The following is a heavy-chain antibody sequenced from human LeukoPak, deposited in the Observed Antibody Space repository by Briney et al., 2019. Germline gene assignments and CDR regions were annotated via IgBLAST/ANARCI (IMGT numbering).Heavy chain of an antibody. CDR1: GYIFTNYG. J-gene: IGHJ5*02. Sequence: ASVKVSCKASGYIFTNYGISWARQAPGQGLEWMGSISDHNGTTNYAQKFEGRVTMTTDTSTSTAYMELTSLTSDDAAVYYCARDSGLGAPYTDHWGQGTLVTVSS. CDR3: ARDSGLGAPYTDH. V-gene: IGHV1-18*01. CDR2: ISDHNGTT. D-gene: IGHD1-14*01.